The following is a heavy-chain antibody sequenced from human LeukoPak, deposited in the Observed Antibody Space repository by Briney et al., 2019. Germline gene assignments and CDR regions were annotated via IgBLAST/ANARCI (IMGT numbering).Heavy chain of an antibody. CDR3: AGGYSYGYWYFDL. Sequence: GGSLRLSCAASGFTFSSYSMNWVRQAPGKGLEWVSSISSSSSYIYYADSVEGRFTISRDNAKNSLYLQMNSLRAEDTAVYYCAGGYSYGYWYFDLWGRGTLVTVSS. J-gene: IGHJ2*01. V-gene: IGHV3-21*01. D-gene: IGHD5-18*01. CDR2: ISSSSSYI. CDR1: GFTFSSYS.